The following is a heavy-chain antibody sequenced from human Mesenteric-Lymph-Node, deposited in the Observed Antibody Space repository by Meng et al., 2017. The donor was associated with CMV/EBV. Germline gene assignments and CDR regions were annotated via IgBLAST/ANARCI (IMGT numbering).Heavy chain of an antibody. V-gene: IGHV1-2*02. Sequence: ASVKVSCKTSGYTFIDYYMHWVRQAPGQGLEWMGWINPNSGGTNYAQKFQGRVTMTRDTSISTAYMELSRLRSDDTAVYYCASAVVPAATGAFDYWGQGTLVTVSS. CDR3: ASAVVPAATGAFDY. CDR1: GYTFIDYY. D-gene: IGHD2-2*01. J-gene: IGHJ4*02. CDR2: INPNSGGT.